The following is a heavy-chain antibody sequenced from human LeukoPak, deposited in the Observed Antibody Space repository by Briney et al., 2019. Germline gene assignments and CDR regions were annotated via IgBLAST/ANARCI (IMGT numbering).Heavy chain of an antibody. CDR2: VNTKSGNT. CDR3: ARGGGHGIFDY. CDR1: GYTFTRYD. J-gene: IGHJ4*02. D-gene: IGHD3-16*01. Sequence: ASVKVSCKASGYTFTRYDINWVRQATGQGLEWLGWVNTKSGNTGSAQNFQGRVTITADESTSTAYMELSSLRSEDTAVYYCARGGGHGIFDYWGQGTLVTVSS. V-gene: IGHV1-8*03.